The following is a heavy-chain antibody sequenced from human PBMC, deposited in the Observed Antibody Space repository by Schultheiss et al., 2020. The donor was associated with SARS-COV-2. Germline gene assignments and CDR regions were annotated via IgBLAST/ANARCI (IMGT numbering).Heavy chain of an antibody. CDR3: ARDQTMEYGMDV. J-gene: IGHJ6*02. V-gene: IGHV3-21*01. CDR1: GFTFSSYS. Sequence: GGSLRLSCAASGFTFSSYSMNWVRQAPGKGLEWVSSISRSSNFIYSADSVKGRFTISRDNAKNSLYLQMNSLRVEDTAVYYCARDQTMEYGMDVWGQGTTVTVSS. CDR2: ISRSSNFI. D-gene: IGHD3-10*01.